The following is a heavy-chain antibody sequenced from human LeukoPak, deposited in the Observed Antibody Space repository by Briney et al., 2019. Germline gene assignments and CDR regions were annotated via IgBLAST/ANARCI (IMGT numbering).Heavy chain of an antibody. Sequence: ASVKVSCKASGYTFTSYGISWVRPAPGQGLEWMGWISAYNGNTNYAQKLQGRVTMTTDTSTSTAYMELRSLRSDDTAVYYCARDRVVPAAIYYYYMDVWGKGTTVTVSS. CDR3: ARDRVVPAAIYYYYMDV. J-gene: IGHJ6*03. CDR2: ISAYNGNT. D-gene: IGHD2-2*01. V-gene: IGHV1-18*01. CDR1: GYTFTSYG.